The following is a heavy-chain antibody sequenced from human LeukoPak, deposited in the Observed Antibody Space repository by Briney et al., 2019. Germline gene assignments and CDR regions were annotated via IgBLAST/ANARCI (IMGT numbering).Heavy chain of an antibody. D-gene: IGHD1-1*01. J-gene: IGHJ4*02. CDR2: IYYSGST. CDR1: GGSISSYY. V-gene: IGHV4-59*01. Sequence: SETLSLTCTVSGGSISSYYWSWIRQPPGKGLEWIGYIYYSGSTHYNPSLKGRVTISVDTSKNQFSLKLSSVTAADTAVYYCARDRYRFDYWGLGMLVTVS. CDR3: ARDRYRFDY.